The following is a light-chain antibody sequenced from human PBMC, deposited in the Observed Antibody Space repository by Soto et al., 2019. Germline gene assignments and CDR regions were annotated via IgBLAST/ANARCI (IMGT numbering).Light chain of an antibody. CDR1: QSLSGNY. CDR3: QHYGASPWT. J-gene: IGKJ1*01. V-gene: IGKV3-20*01. CDR2: RAS. Sequence: NVFTQSPGTLSFSRGQRATLSCRASQSLSGNYLAWYQQKPGQAPRVLIYRASIRATGISDRFSGSGSGTDFTLTISRLEPEDFAVYYCQHYGASPWTLGQGTKVDIK.